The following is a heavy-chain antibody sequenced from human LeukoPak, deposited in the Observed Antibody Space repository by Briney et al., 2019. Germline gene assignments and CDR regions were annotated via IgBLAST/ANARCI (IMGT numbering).Heavy chain of an antibody. J-gene: IGHJ6*03. CDR2: INTDGSST. CDR1: GFTFSSYW. Sequence: PGGSLRLSCAASGFTFSSYWMHWVRQAPGKGLVWVSRINTDGSSTSYADSVKGRFTISRDNAKNTLYLQMNSLRAEDTAVYYCARVEHLWFGEDYYYMDVRGKGTTVTVSS. CDR3: ARVEHLWFGEDYYYMDV. D-gene: IGHD3-10*01. V-gene: IGHV3-74*01.